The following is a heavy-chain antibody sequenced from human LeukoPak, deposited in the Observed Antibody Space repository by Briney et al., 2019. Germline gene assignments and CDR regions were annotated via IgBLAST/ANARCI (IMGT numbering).Heavy chain of an antibody. Sequence: ASVKVSCKASGGTFSSYTISWVRQAPGQGLEWMGRIIPILGIANYAQKFQGRVTITADKSTSTAYMELSSLRSEDTAVYYCASSTTGSYPPLFDYCGQGTLVTVSS. CDR3: ASSTTGSYPPLFDY. D-gene: IGHD3-10*01. J-gene: IGHJ4*02. V-gene: IGHV1-69*02. CDR2: IIPILGIA. CDR1: GGTFSSYT.